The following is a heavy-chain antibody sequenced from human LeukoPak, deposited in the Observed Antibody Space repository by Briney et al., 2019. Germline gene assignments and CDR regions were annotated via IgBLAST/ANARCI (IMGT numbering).Heavy chain of an antibody. V-gene: IGHV4-59*01. J-gene: IGHJ4*02. CDR3: ARGGILTGYYTPADFDY. CDR1: GVSISSYY. D-gene: IGHD3-9*01. CDR2: IYYSGST. Sequence: PSETLSLTCTVSGVSISSYYWSWIRQPSGKGLEWIGYIYYSGSTNYNPSLKSRVTISVDTSKSQFSLKLSSVTAADTAVYYCARGGILTGYYTPADFDYWGQGTLVTVSS.